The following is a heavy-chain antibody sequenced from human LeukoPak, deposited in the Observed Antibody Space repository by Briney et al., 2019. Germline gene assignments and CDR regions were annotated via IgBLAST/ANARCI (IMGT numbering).Heavy chain of an antibody. J-gene: IGHJ4*02. V-gene: IGHV3-48*01. D-gene: IGHD3-10*01. CDR2: ISSGSSAI. CDR1: GLTFSSYS. Sequence: PGGSLRLSCAASGLTFSSYSMNWVRQAPGKGLKWISYISSGSSAIYYADSVKGRFTISRDNAKNSLYLQTNSLRAEDTAVYYCAAQSGSGSNYPDYWGQGTLVTVSS. CDR3: AAQSGSGSNYPDY.